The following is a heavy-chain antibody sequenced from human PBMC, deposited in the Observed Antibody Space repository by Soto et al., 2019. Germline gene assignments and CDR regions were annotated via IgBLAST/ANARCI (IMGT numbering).Heavy chain of an antibody. CDR1: GGTFSSYT. V-gene: IGHV1-69*08. J-gene: IGHJ3*02. Sequence: QVQLVQSGAEVKKPGASVKVSCKASGGTFSSYTISWVRQAPGQGREWMGRIIPILGIANYAQKFQGRVTITADKSTSTAYMELSSLRAEDTAVYYCAREKKSFAFAFDIWGQGTMVTVSS. CDR2: IIPILGIA. D-gene: IGHD3-3*01. CDR3: AREKKSFAFAFDI.